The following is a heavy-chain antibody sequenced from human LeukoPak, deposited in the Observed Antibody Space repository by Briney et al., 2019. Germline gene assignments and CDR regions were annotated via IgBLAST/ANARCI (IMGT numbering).Heavy chain of an antibody. J-gene: IGHJ4*02. CDR1: GFSFGGHE. Sequence: GGSLRLSCAASGFSFGGHEMHWVRQAPGKGLEWVSYISSRDSTIYYADSVKGRFTISRDNAKNSLYLQMNSLRAEDTAVYYCARALGECTSGSCAIDYWGQGTLVTVSS. D-gene: IGHD2-15*01. CDR3: ARALGECTSGSCAIDY. V-gene: IGHV3-48*03. CDR2: ISSRDSTI.